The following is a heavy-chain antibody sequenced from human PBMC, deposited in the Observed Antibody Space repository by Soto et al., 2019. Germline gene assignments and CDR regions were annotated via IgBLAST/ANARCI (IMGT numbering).Heavy chain of an antibody. CDR2: ISYDGSNK. CDR1: GFTFSSYA. D-gene: IGHD5-18*01. J-gene: IGHJ4*02. V-gene: IGHV3-30-3*01. Sequence: QVQLVESGGGVVQPGRSLRLSCAASGFTFSSYAMHWVRQAPGKGLEWVAVISYDGSNKYYADSVKGRFTISRDNSKNTLYLQMNSLRAEDTAVYYCARAAGKNSYGSSFDYWGQGTLVTVSS. CDR3: ARAAGKNSYGSSFDY.